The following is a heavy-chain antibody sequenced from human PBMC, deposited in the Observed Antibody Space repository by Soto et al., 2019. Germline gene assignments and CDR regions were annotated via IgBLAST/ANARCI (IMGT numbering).Heavy chain of an antibody. V-gene: IGHV4-31*03. J-gene: IGHJ4*02. CDR1: GGSISSGGYY. Sequence: SETLSLTCTVSGGSISSGGYYWSWIRQHPGKGLEWIGYIYYSGSTYYNPSLKSRVTISVDTSKNQFSLKLSSVTAADTAVYYCARDRIDCGGDCYDYWGQGNLVAVS. CDR2: IYYSGST. CDR3: ARDRIDCGGDCYDY. D-gene: IGHD2-21*01.